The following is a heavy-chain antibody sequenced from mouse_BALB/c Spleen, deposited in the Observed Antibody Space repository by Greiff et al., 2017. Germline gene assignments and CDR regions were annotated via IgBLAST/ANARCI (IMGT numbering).Heavy chain of an antibody. CDR1: GFTFSDYY. CDR2: ISDGGSYT. J-gene: IGHJ2*01. D-gene: IGHD2-14*01. Sequence: EVQGVESGGGLVKPGGSLKLSCAASGFTFSDYYMYWVRQTPEKRLEWVATISDGGSYTYYPDSVKGRFTISRDNSKNNLYLQMSSLKSEDTAMYYCARALYYRYLDYWGQGTTLTVSS. V-gene: IGHV5-4*02. CDR3: ARALYYRYLDY.